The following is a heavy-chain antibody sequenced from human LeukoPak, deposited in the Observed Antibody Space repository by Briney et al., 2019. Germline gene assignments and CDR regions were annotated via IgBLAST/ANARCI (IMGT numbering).Heavy chain of an antibody. CDR3: ASSIGYCSSTSCHPGDY. D-gene: IGHD2-2*01. CDR2: IIPILGIA. CDR1: GGTFSSYA. Sequence: SVKVSCKASGGTFSSYAISWVRQAPGQGLEWMGRIIPILGIANYAQKFQGRVTITADKFTSTAYMELSSLRSEDTAVYYCASSIGYCSSTSCHPGDYWGQGTLVTVSS. J-gene: IGHJ4*02. V-gene: IGHV1-69*04.